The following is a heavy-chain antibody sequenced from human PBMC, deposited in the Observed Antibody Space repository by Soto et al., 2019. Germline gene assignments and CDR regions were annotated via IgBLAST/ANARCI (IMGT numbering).Heavy chain of an antibody. CDR2: IHHSGSI. D-gene: IGHD2-21*01. CDR1: GVSFSGYY. V-gene: IGHV4-34*01. J-gene: IGHJ3*02. Sequence: SETLSLTCAVYGVSFSGYYWSWIRQPPGTGLEWIGEIHHSGSIKYNPSLKSRVTISVDTSRSQFSLKLSSVTAADTTVYYCARLWWFRAVDAFDIWGQGTMVTVSS. CDR3: ARLWWFRAVDAFDI.